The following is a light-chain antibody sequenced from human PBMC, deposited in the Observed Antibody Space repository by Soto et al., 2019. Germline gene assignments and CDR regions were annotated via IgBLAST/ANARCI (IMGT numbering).Light chain of an antibody. J-gene: IGKJ1*01. V-gene: IGKV2-28*01. CDR1: QSLLHSNGYNY. CDR3: MQALQTPPT. CDR2: LGS. Sequence: IVMTQSPLSLPVTPGEPASISCRSSQSLLHSNGYNYLDWYLQKPGQSPQLLIYLGSNRASGVPDRISGSGSGTDYTLEISRVEAEDVGVYYCMQALQTPPTFGQGTKGDIK.